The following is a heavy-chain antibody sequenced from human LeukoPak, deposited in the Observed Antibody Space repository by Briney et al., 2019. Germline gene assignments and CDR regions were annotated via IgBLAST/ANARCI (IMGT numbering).Heavy chain of an antibody. CDR2: TRNKANIDTT. CDR1: GFTSSDDY. V-gene: IGHV3-72*01. J-gene: IGHJ4*03. CDR3: ARYRGYDSPFDY. D-gene: IGHD5-12*01. Sequence: GGSLRPSRAASGFTSSDDYIDSVRQAPGKGLEGGGRTRNKANIDTTEYAASVKGRFTISRDDSKNPLYLQLNSLKTEDTAVYYCARYRGYDSPFDYWGHGTLVTVSS.